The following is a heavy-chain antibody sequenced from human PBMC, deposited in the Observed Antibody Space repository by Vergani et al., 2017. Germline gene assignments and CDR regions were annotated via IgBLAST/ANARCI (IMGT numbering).Heavy chain of an antibody. Sequence: QVQLVQSGAEVKKPGSSVKVSCKASGGTFSSFTISWVRQAPGQGLEWMGRIIPILGIANYAQKFQGRVTITADKSTSTAYMELSSLRSEHTAVYYCAREPRRDGYNLYYFDYWGQGTLVTVSS. CDR2: IIPILGIA. V-gene: IGHV1-69*08. CDR3: AREPRRDGYNLYYFDY. CDR1: GGTFSSFT. J-gene: IGHJ4*02. D-gene: IGHD5-24*01.